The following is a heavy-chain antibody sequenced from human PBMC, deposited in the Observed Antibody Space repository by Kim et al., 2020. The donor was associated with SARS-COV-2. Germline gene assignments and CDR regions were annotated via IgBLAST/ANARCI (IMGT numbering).Heavy chain of an antibody. D-gene: IGHD6-19*01. J-gene: IGHJ6*02. V-gene: IGHV3-30-3*01. CDR1: GFTFSSYA. CDR3: ARVTWLESHYYGMDV. CDR2: ISYDGSNK. Sequence: GGSLRLSCAASGFTFSSYAMHWVRQAPGKGLVWVAVISYDGSNKYYADSVKGRFTISRDNSKNTLYLQMNSLRAEDTAVYYCARVTWLESHYYGMDVWGQRTTVTVSS.